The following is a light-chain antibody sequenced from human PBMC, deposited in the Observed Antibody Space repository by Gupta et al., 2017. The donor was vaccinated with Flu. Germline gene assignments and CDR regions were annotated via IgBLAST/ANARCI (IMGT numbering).Light chain of an antibody. CDR3: VTWDDSLNGQV. V-gene: IGLV1-44*01. CDR1: TSNIGSNV. J-gene: IGLJ3*02. CDR2: STD. Sequence: QSVLTQPPSASGTPGQRVTISCSGGTSNIGSNVVNWYQHFPGTAPKLLMYSTDQRPSGVPDRFSGSKSGTSAPLAISGLQSEDEADYYCVTWDDSLNGQVFGGGTKLTV.